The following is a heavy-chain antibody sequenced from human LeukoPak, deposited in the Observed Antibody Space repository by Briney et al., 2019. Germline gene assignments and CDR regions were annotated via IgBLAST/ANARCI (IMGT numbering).Heavy chain of an antibody. V-gene: IGHV3-21*01. J-gene: IGHJ4*02. CDR1: GFTFSSYS. CDR3: ARDKYSSSWYEDFDY. Sequence: GGALRLSCAASGFTFSSYSMNWIRQAPGKGLEGVSSISSSSSYIYYADSVKGRFTISRDNAKNSLYLQMNSLRAEDTAVYYCARDKYSSSWYEDFDYWGQGTLVTGSS. D-gene: IGHD6-13*01. CDR2: ISSSSSYI.